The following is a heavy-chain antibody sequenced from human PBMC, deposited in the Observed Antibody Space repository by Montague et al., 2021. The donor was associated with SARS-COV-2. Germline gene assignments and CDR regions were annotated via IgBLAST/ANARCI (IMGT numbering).Heavy chain of an antibody. J-gene: IGHJ6*02. CDR3: ARGRRILLWFGELLSGGDYYGMDV. D-gene: IGHD3-10*01. V-gene: IGHV4-34*01. CDR2: INHSGST. CDR1: GGSFSGYY. Sequence: ESLSLTCAVYGGSFSGYYWSWIRQPPGKGLEWIGEINHSGSTNYNPSLKSRVTISVDTSKNQFSLKLSSVTAADTAVYYCARGRRILLWFGELLSGGDYYGMDVWGQGTTVTVSS.